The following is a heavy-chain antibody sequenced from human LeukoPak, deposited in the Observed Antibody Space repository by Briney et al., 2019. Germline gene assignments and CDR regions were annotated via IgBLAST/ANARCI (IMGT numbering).Heavy chain of an antibody. CDR1: GGSISSYY. V-gene: IGHV4-59*01. CDR2: IYYSGST. CDR3: ARGRGILTGYYLGY. D-gene: IGHD3-9*01. J-gene: IGHJ4*02. Sequence: SETLSLTCTVSGGSISSYYWSWIRQPPGKGLEWIGYIYYSGSTNYNPSLKSRVTISVDTSKNQFSLKLSSVTAADTAVYYCARGRGILTGYYLGYWGQGTLVTVSS.